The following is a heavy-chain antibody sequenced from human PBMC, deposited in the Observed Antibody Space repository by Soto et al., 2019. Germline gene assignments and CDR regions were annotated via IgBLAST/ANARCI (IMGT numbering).Heavy chain of an antibody. D-gene: IGHD2-2*01. CDR2: LDAEDGET. CDR3: ATLPRTIERTPAAIWSFDS. J-gene: IGHJ4*02. Sequence: VKVSCKVSGYILSDLSIHWVRQAPGKGLEWMGGLDAEDGETIYAQKLQGRGTMTEDTSTDTAYMELSSLTSEDTAMYYCATLPRTIERTPAAIWSFDSWGQGTLVTVSS. V-gene: IGHV1-24*01. CDR1: GYILSDLS.